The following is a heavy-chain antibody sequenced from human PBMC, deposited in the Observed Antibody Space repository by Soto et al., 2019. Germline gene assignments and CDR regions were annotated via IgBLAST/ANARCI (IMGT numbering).Heavy chain of an antibody. J-gene: IGHJ4*02. CDR3: SRDRGIVATGPFFDS. CDR2: ISSGRRYI. CDR1: GFTFNTYS. V-gene: IGHV3-21*01. Sequence: GGSLRLSCAASGFTFNTYSMNWVRRAPGKGLEWVSAISSGRRYIFYADSVKGRFTISRDNARNSLYLQMNSLRVEDTAVYYCSRDRGIVATGPFFDSWGQGTLVTVSS. D-gene: IGHD1-26*01.